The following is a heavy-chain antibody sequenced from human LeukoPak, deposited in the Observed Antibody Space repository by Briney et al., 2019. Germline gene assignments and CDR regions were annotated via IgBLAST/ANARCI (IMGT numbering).Heavy chain of an antibody. CDR2: IRGDGSFG. D-gene: IGHD2-2*01. J-gene: IGHJ5*02. CDR3: ARRLKLGSSASWRWFDP. V-gene: IGHV1-18*01. CDR1: GYTFTNFG. Sequence: GASVKVSCKASGYTFTNFGISWMRRAPGQGLEWMGWIRGDGSFGDYAEKFQGRVTMTTDTSTNTVSMELRSLRPDDTAIYHCARRLKLGSSASWRWFDPWGQGTLVTVYS.